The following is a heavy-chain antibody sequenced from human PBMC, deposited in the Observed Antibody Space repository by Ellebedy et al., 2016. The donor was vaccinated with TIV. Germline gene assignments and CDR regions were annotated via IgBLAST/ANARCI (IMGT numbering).Heavy chain of an antibody. CDR1: GFTFGRYR. CDR3: ARDRGDYSISGP. J-gene: IGHJ5*02. V-gene: IGHV3-74*01. Sequence: HTGGSLRLXXVASGFTFGRYRMHWVRQAPGNKLVWVSRIKSDGSSTTYADSVKGRFTTSRDNARNTLYLQMNSLIGEDTAVYFCARDRGDYSISGPWGQGTLVTVSS. CDR2: IKSDGSST. D-gene: IGHD4-11*01.